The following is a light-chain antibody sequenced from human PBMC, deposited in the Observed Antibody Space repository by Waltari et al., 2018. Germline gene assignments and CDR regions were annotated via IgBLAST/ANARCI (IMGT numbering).Light chain of an antibody. CDR1: QNIRTH. CDR2: AAS. V-gene: IGKV1-39*01. J-gene: IGKJ1*01. Sequence: DIQMTQSPSSLSASVGDTVTVTCRASQNIRTHLNWYQQKPTTAPKLLIYAASTLHLGVPSRFSGSGSETDFTLTVTNLQPDDFAIYFCQQSFSSPWTFGQGTRV. CDR3: QQSFSSPWT.